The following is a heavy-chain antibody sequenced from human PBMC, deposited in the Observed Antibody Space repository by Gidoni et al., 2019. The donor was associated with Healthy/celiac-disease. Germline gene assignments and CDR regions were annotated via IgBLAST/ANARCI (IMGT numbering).Heavy chain of an antibody. CDR3: AKDFQWPDPHVYFDY. CDR1: GFTFSSYA. CDR2: ISGSGGST. V-gene: IGHV3-23*01. Sequence: EVQLLESGGGLVQPGGSLRPACAAPGFTFSSYAMSWFRQAPGKGLAWVSAISGSGGSTYYADSVKGRFTISRDNSKNTLYLQMNSLRAEDTAVYYCAKDFQWPDPHVYFDYWGQGTLVTVSS. D-gene: IGHD6-19*01. J-gene: IGHJ4*02.